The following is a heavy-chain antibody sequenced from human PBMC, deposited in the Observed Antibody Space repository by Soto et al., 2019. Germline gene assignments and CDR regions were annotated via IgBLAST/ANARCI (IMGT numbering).Heavy chain of an antibody. J-gene: IGHJ5*02. Sequence: QLQLQESGSGLVRPSQTLSLTCAVSGGSISSGGYSWTWIRQPPGKGLEWIGYIFHSGSTFYTPSLKGRVAISVDKYKNQLSLRLTSVTAADTAVYYCARGGRTTPRWFDPWGQGTLVSVSS. CDR1: GGSISSGGYS. CDR3: ARGGRTTPRWFDP. CDR2: IFHSGST. D-gene: IGHD1-1*01. V-gene: IGHV4-30-2*01.